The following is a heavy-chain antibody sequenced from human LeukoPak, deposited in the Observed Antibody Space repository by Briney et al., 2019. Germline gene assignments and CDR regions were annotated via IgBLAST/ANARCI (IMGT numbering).Heavy chain of an antibody. V-gene: IGHV4-59*01. CDR2: IYYSGST. Sequence: SETLSLTCTVSGGSISSYYWSWIRQPPGKGLEWIGYIYYSGSTNYNPSLKSRVTISVDTSKNQFSLKLSSVTAADTAVYYCARKYDYIWGSYRYVWFDPWGQGNLVTVSS. CDR3: ARKYDYIWGSYRYVWFDP. J-gene: IGHJ5*02. CDR1: GGSISSYY. D-gene: IGHD3-16*02.